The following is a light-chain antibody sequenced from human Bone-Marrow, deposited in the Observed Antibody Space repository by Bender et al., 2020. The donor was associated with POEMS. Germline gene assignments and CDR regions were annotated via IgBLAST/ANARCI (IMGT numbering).Light chain of an antibody. Sequence: QSALTQPASVSGSPGQSITISCTGTSSDVGDNNYVSWYQQHPGKAPKLIIYDVSNRPSGVSNRFSASKSGNTASLTISGLQAEDEATYYCSSYTSTTVLFGGGTKVTVL. CDR3: SSYTSTTVL. V-gene: IGLV2-14*01. CDR1: SSDVGDNNY. J-gene: IGLJ2*01. CDR2: DVS.